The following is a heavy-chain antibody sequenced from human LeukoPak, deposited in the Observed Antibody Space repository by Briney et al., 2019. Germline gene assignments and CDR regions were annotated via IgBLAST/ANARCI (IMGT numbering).Heavy chain of an antibody. Sequence: SETLSLTCAVSGGSISSGGYSWSWIRQPPGKGLEWIGYIYHSGSTYYNPSLKSRDTISVDRSKNQFSLKLSSVTAADTAVYYCARVGWNYYFDYWGQGTLVTVSS. CDR3: ARVGWNYYFDY. CDR1: GGSISSGGYS. J-gene: IGHJ4*02. D-gene: IGHD1-7*01. CDR2: IYHSGST. V-gene: IGHV4-30-2*01.